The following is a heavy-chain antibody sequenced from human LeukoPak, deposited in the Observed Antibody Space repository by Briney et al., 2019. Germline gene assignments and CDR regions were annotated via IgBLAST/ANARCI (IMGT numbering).Heavy chain of an antibody. D-gene: IGHD3-22*01. CDR1: GFTFSSYS. CDR2: ISSSSSII. J-gene: IGHJ3*02. Sequence: GGSLRLSCAASGFTFSSYSMNWVRQAPGKGLEWVSYISSSSSIIYYADSVKGRFTISRDNAKNSLYLQMNSLRDEDTAVYFCARYYDSSGYYPGAFDIWGQGTMVTVSS. V-gene: IGHV3-48*02. CDR3: ARYYDSSGYYPGAFDI.